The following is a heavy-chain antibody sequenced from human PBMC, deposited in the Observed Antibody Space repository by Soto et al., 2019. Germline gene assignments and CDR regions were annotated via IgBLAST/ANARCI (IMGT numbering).Heavy chain of an antibody. CDR3: ARDYGDYVPWYFDL. V-gene: IGHV3-7*01. Sequence: EVQLVESGGGLVQPGGSLRLSCAASGFTFSSYWMSWVRQAPGKGLEWVANIKQEGSEKKYVDSVKGRFTISRDNAKNSLYLQMNSLRAEDTAVYYCARDYGDYVPWYFDLWGRGTLVTVSS. D-gene: IGHD4-17*01. CDR1: GFTFSSYW. CDR2: IKQEGSEK. J-gene: IGHJ2*01.